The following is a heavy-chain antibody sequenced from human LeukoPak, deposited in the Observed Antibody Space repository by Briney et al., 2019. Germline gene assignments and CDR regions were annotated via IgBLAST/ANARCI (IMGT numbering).Heavy chain of an antibody. CDR2: ISSSSSYI. CDR1: GFTFSSYS. CDR3: ARGPTVTTYAFDI. J-gene: IGHJ3*02. Sequence: GGSLRLSCAASGFTFSSYSMNWVRQAPGKGLEWVSSISSSSSYIYYADSVKGRFTISRDNAKNSLYLQMNSLRAEDTAVYYCARGPTVTTYAFDIWGQGTMVTVSS. D-gene: IGHD4-11*01. V-gene: IGHV3-21*01.